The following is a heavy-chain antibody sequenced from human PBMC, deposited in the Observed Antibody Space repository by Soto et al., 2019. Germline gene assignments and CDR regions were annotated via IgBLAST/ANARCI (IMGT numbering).Heavy chain of an antibody. CDR2: ISYDGSNK. CDR3: AKDLWAAAGAIYYYDYYGMDV. V-gene: IGHV3-30-3*01. J-gene: IGHJ6*02. CDR1: GFTLSSHA. D-gene: IGHD6-13*01. Sequence: PWRSQRLSYTVSGFTLSSHAMHWSRPPQSKGLGLVAVISYDGSNKYYADSVKGRFTISRDNTKNTLYLQMNSLRAEDTAVYYCAKDLWAAAGAIYYYDYYGMDVWGQGTSVTVSS.